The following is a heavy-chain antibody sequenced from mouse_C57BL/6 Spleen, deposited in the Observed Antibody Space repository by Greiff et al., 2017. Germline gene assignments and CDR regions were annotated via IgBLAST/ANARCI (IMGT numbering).Heavy chain of an antibody. CDR2: IYPGNSDT. D-gene: IGHD2-3*01. J-gene: IGHJ2*01. Sequence: EVQRVESGTVLARPGASVKMSCKTSGYTFTSYWMHWVKQRPGQGLEWIGAIYPGNSDTSYNQKFKGKAKLTAVTSASTAYMALSSLTNEDSAVYYCTRGSPDGYFDYWGQGTTLTVSS. CDR1: GYTFTSYW. V-gene: IGHV1-5*01. CDR3: TRGSPDGYFDY.